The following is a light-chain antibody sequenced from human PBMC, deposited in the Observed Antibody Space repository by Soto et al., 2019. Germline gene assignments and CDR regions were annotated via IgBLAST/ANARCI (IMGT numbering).Light chain of an antibody. CDR3: SSYGGSNDYV. CDR1: SSDVGGYNY. V-gene: IGLV2-8*01. CDR2: EVS. Sequence: QSALTQPPSASGSPGQSVTISCTGTSSDVGGYNYVSWCQQHPGKAPKLMIYEVSKRPSGVPDRFSGSKSGNTASLTVSGLQAEDEADYYCSSYGGSNDYVFGTGTKLTVL. J-gene: IGLJ1*01.